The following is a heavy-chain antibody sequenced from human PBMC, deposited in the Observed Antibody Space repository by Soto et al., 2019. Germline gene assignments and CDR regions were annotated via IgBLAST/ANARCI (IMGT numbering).Heavy chain of an antibody. CDR2: INAGNGNT. V-gene: IGHV1-3*01. D-gene: IGHD2-21*02. J-gene: IGHJ4*02. Sequence: QVQLVQSGAEMKKPGASVKVSCKASGYTFTSYAMHWVRQAPGQRLEWMGWINAGNGNTKYSQKFQGRVTITRDTSASTAYMELSSLRSEATAVYYCARSIVVVTALDYWGQGTLVTVSS. CDR1: GYTFTSYA. CDR3: ARSIVVVTALDY.